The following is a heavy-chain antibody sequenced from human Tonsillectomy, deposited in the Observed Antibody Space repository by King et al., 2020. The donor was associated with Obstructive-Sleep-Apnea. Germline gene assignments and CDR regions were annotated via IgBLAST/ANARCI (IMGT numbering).Heavy chain of an antibody. CDR3: ARAGRHTIFAVVIETFFDY. D-gene: IGHD3-3*01. CDR1: GYTFSNYG. J-gene: IGHJ4*02. CDR2: ISGYNGDT. V-gene: IGHV1-18*04. Sequence: VQLVQSGPEVKKPGASVKVSCKTSGYTFSNYGITWVRQAPGQGLEWVAWISGYNGDTNYAQKFQGRVIMTTNTSTSTAYLELTDLTSDDGAIYYCARAGRHTIFAVVIETFFDYWGQGTLVTVSS.